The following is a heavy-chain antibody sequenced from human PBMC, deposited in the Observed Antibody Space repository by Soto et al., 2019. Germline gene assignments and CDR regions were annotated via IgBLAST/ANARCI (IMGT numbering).Heavy chain of an antibody. CDR1: GGSFSGYY. Sequence: SETLSLTCAVYGGSFSGYYWSWIRQPPGKGREWIGEINHSGSTNYNPSLKSRVTISVDTSKNQFSLKLSSVTPADTAVYYCARWTGVWSGYFRTPAFDYWGQGTLVTVSS. CDR2: INHSGST. D-gene: IGHD3-3*01. CDR3: ARWTGVWSGYFRTPAFDY. V-gene: IGHV4-34*01. J-gene: IGHJ4*02.